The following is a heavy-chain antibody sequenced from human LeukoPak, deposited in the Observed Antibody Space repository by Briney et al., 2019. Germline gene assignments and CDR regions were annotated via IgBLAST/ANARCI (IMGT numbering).Heavy chain of an antibody. Sequence: PGRSLRLSRAASGFTFSSYRINWVRQAPGKGLELVSSISSSSSYIYYADSVKGRFTISRDNAKNSLYLQMNSLRAEDTAVYYCARPSKNNPYYMDVWGKGTTVTVSS. CDR2: ISSSSSYI. V-gene: IGHV3-21*01. J-gene: IGHJ6*03. CDR3: ARPSKNNPYYMDV. D-gene: IGHD1/OR15-1a*01. CDR1: GFTFSSYR.